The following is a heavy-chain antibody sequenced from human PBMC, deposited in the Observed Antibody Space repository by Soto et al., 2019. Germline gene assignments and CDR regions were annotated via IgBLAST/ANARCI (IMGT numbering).Heavy chain of an antibody. J-gene: IGHJ4*02. CDR1: GFTFSSYA. D-gene: IGHD5-18*01. Sequence: SLRLSCAASGFTFSSYAMSWVLQAPGKGLEWVSAISGSGGSTYYADSVKGRFTISRDNSKNTLYLQMNSLRAEDTAVYYCAKSDTAMVFYYFDYWGQGTLVNVS. V-gene: IGHV3-23*01. CDR2: ISGSGGST. CDR3: AKSDTAMVFYYFDY.